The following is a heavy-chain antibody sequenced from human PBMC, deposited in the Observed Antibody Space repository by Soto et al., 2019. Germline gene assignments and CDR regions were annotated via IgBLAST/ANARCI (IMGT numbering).Heavy chain of an antibody. Sequence: SLRLSCAASGFSFDGYAMNWVRQPPGKGLEWASGISWNSGNIDYADSVKGRFTISRDNAKNSLYLQMNSLRAEDTALYYCAKDLAPHYYYYGMDVWAKGPRSPSP. V-gene: IGHV3-9*01. CDR3: AKDLAPHYYYYGMDV. J-gene: IGHJ6*02. CDR2: ISWNSGNI. CDR1: GFSFDGYA.